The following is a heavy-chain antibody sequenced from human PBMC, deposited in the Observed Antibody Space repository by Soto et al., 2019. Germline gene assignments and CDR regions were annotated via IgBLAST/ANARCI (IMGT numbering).Heavy chain of an antibody. CDR2: IDPSSGST. Sequence: ASVKVSCKASGYTFTTYYVHWVRQAPGQGLEWMGMIDPSSGSTTYAQKFQGRVTMTRDTSTSTVYMELNSLRSEDTAVYYCATDQYYDILTGYPRFDYWGQGTLVTVSS. J-gene: IGHJ4*02. D-gene: IGHD3-9*01. V-gene: IGHV1-46*01. CDR3: ATDQYYDILTGYPRFDY. CDR1: GYTFTTYY.